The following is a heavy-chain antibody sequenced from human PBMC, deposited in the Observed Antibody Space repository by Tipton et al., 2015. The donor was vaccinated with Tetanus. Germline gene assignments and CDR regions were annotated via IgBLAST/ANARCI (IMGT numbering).Heavy chain of an antibody. CDR3: ARRVDSYGSGWYFDL. CDR1: GYSFTSYW. V-gene: IGHV5-51*01. CDR2: IYPGDSDT. D-gene: IGHD5-18*01. Sequence: QLVQSGAEVQKPGESLKIPCKGSGYSFTSYWIGWVRQMPGIGLEWMGIIYPGDSDTRYSPSFQGQVTISADKSISTAYQQWSSLKASDTAMYYCARRVDSYGSGWYFDLWGRGTLVTVSS. J-gene: IGHJ2*01.